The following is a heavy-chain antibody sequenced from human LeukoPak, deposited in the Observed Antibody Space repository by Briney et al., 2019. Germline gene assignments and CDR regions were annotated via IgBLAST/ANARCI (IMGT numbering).Heavy chain of an antibody. D-gene: IGHD6-6*01. V-gene: IGHV1-69*13. J-gene: IGHJ4*02. CDR3: ARVPLAARGTYYFDY. Sequence: SVKVSCKASGGTFGSYAISWVRQAPGQGLEWMGGIIPIFGTANYAQKFQGRVTITADESTSTAYMELSSLRSEDTAVYYCARVPLAARGTYYFDYWGQGTLVTVSS. CDR1: GGTFGSYA. CDR2: IIPIFGTA.